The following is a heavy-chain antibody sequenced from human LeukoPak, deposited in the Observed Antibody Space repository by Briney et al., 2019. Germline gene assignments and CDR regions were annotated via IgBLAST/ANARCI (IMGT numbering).Heavy chain of an antibody. CDR2: INPNSGDT. CDR3: ARGHYYYYMDV. J-gene: IGHJ6*02. CDR1: GYTFTGYY. V-gene: IGHV1-2*02. Sequence: GASVKVSCKASGYTFTGYYMHWVRQAPGQGLEWMGWINPNSGDTNYAEKFQDRVTMTRDPSITTAYMELSSLRSDDTAVYYCARGHYYYYMDVWGQGTTVTVPS.